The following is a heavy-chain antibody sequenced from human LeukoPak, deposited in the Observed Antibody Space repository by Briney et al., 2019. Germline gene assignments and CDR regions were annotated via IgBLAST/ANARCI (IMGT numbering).Heavy chain of an antibody. Sequence: PGGSLRLSCVASGFTFSTFAMIWVRQPPGKGLEWVSSIFPSGGEIHYADSVRGRFTISRDNSKSTLSLQMNSLRVEDTAVYYCAIDSSGYYDPVGYWGQGTLVTVSS. CDR1: GFTFSTFA. CDR3: AIDSSGYYDPVGY. J-gene: IGHJ4*02. CDR2: IFPSGGEI. V-gene: IGHV3-23*01. D-gene: IGHD3-22*01.